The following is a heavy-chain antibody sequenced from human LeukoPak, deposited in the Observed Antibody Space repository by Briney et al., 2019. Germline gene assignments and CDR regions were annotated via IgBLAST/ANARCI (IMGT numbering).Heavy chain of an antibody. J-gene: IGHJ4*02. Sequence: GGSLRLSCAASGFTFSDYYMSWIRQAPGKGLEWVSYISSSGSIVIKYADSVKGRFTISRDNAKNSLYLQMNSLRAEDTAVYYCARVVRGFGELSGRADYWGQGTLVTVSS. CDR3: ARVVRGFGELSGRADY. D-gene: IGHD3-10*01. CDR1: GFTFSDYY. CDR2: ISSSGSIVI. V-gene: IGHV3-11*04.